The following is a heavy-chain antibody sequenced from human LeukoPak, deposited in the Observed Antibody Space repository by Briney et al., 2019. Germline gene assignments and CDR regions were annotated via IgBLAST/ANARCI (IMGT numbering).Heavy chain of an antibody. CDR2: ISSSSSYI. J-gene: IGHJ4*02. CDR3: ARGSGRSTSPFDY. D-gene: IGHD2/OR15-2a*01. CDR1: GFTFSSYS. V-gene: IGHV3-21*01. Sequence: PGGSLRLSCAASGFTFSSYSMNWVRQAPGKGLEWVSSISSSSSYIYYADSVKGRFTISRDNAKNSLYLQMNSLGAEDTAVYYCARGSGRSTSPFDYWGQGTLVTVSS.